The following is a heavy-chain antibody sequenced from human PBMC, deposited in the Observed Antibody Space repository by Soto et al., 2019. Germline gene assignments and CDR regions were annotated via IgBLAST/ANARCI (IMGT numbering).Heavy chain of an antibody. CDR2: IVPKDGEA. Sequence: SVKVSCKASGGTFSSYAISWVRQAPGQGLEWMGGIVPKDGEAIYAQKFQGRVTTTEDASTDTAYMELSSLRSEDTAVYYCATDLYRRNDVPWGQGTLVNVSS. V-gene: IGHV1-69*13. J-gene: IGHJ5*02. CDR3: ATDLYRRNDVP. CDR1: GGTFSSYA. D-gene: IGHD1-1*01.